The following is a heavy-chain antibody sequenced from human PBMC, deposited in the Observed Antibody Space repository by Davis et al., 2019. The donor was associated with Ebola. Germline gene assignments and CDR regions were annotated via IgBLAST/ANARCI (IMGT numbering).Heavy chain of an antibody. V-gene: IGHV1-18*01. D-gene: IGHD1-7*01. Sequence: AASVKVSCKASGYTFTSYGISWVRQAPGQGLEWMGWISAYNGNTNYAQNLQGRVTMTTDTSTSPAYMELRSLRSDDTAVYYCARDFPAGNTKYHYYVMDVWGQGTTVTVSS. J-gene: IGHJ6*02. CDR3: ARDFPAGNTKYHYYVMDV. CDR2: ISAYNGNT. CDR1: GYTFTSYG.